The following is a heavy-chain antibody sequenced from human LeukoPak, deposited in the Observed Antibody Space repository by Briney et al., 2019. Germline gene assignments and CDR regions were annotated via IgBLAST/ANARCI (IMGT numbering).Heavy chain of an antibody. Sequence: GGSLRLSCAASGFIFSNYWMTWVRQAPGKGLEWVAHIRQDGSERHYVDSVKDRFTISRDNAKNSLDLQMDSLRAEDTAVYYCARDWGSTGYDLYDSWGQGTLVTVS. D-gene: IGHD5-12*01. V-gene: IGHV3-7*01. CDR2: IRQDGSER. J-gene: IGHJ4*02. CDR3: ARDWGSTGYDLYDS. CDR1: GFIFSNYW.